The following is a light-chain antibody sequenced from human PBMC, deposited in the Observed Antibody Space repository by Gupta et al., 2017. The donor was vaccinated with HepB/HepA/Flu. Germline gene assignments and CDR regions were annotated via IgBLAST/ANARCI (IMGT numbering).Light chain of an antibody. J-gene: IGKJ4*01. CDR1: QSVSSN. Sequence: EIVMTQSPATLSVSPGERATLSCRASQSVSSNLAWYKQKPGQAPRLLIYGASTRDTGITARFGGSGFGKELTLTSSSRQSEDFAVYYCQQHKNWPPLTFGGGTKVEIK. V-gene: IGKV3-15*01. CDR3: QQHKNWPPLT. CDR2: GAS.